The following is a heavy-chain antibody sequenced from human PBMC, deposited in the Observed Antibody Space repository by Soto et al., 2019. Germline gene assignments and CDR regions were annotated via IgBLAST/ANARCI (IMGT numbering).Heavy chain of an antibody. CDR3: ARGAYYYDSSGLSY. CDR2: ISSSSSTI. CDR1: GFAFSSYS. D-gene: IGHD3-22*01. J-gene: IGHJ4*02. V-gene: IGHV3-48*01. Sequence: GGSLRLSCAASGFAFSSYSMNWVRQAPGKGLEWVSYISSSSSTIYYADSVKGRFTISRDNAKNSLYLQMNSLRAEDTAVYYCARGAYYYDSSGLSYWGQGTLVTVSS.